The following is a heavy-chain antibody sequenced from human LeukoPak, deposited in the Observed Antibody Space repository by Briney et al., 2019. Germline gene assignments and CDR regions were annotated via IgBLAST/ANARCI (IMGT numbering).Heavy chain of an antibody. V-gene: IGHV4-34*01. Sequence: SETLSLTCAVYGGSFSGYYWSWIRNPPGKGLECIGEINHSGSTNYNPSLKSRVTISVDTSKNQFSLKLSSVTAADTAVYYCARAPTVTTRLRFDPWGQGTLVTVSS. CDR1: GGSFSGYY. CDR3: ARAPTVTTRLRFDP. D-gene: IGHD4-17*01. CDR2: INHSGST. J-gene: IGHJ5*02.